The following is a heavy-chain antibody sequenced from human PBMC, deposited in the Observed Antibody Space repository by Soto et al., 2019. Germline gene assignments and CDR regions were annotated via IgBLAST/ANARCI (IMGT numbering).Heavy chain of an antibody. CDR2: IYTSASI. CDR1: GADINTYS. V-gene: IGHV4-4*07. Sequence: SETLSLTCSVSGADINTYSWTWIRQPAGKGLEWIGRIYTSASIDYNPSLRGRVTLSVDTSTNQVSLKLASVTAADTAVYYCARDREAGYNFYYGMDVWGQGTTVTVSS. D-gene: IGHD6-19*01. J-gene: IGHJ6*02. CDR3: ARDREAGYNFYYGMDV.